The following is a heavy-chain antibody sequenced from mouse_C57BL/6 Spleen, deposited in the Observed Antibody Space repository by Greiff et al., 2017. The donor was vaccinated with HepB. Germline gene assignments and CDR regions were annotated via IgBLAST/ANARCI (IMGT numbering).Heavy chain of an antibody. CDR3: AKYTVYYIDY. Sequence: QVQLQQPGAELVMPGASVKLSCKASGYTFTSYWMHWVKQRPGQGLEWIGVIDPSDSYTNYNQKFKGKSTLTVDKSSSTAYMQLSSLTSEDSAVYYGAKYTVYYIDYWGQGTTLTVSS. D-gene: IGHD1-1*01. V-gene: IGHV1-69*01. J-gene: IGHJ2*01. CDR2: IDPSDSYT. CDR1: GYTFTSYW.